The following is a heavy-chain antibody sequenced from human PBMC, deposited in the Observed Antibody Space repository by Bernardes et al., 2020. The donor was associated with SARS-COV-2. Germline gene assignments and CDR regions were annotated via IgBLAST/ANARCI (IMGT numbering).Heavy chain of an antibody. CDR1: GFTFSNYC. CDR3: ATGGDGAIAPGMDV. D-gene: IGHD3-16*01. V-gene: IGHV3-74*01. Sequence: GGSLRLSCAASGFTFSNYCMHWGRQAPGKGLVWVGRVNPQGTSTDYADSVKGRFIISRDNAKNTVYLQMNSLRDEDTAVYFCATGGDGAIAPGMDVWGQGTTVTVSS. J-gene: IGHJ6*02. CDR2: VNPQGTST.